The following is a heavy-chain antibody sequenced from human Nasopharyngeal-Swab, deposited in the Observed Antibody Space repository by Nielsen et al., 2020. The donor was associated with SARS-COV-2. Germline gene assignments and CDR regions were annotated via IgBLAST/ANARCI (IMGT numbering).Heavy chain of an antibody. CDR3: ARLGNYPRQLAGCYYYYYGMDV. J-gene: IGHJ6*02. V-gene: IGHV3-48*02. CDR2: ISSSSSTI. D-gene: IGHD6-6*01. Sequence: GESLKISCAASGFTFSSYSMNWVRQAPGKGLEWVSYISSSSSTIYYADSVKGRFTISRDNAKNSLYLQMNSLRDEDTAVYYCARLGNYPRQLAGCYYYYYGMDVWGQGTTVTVSS. CDR1: GFTFSSYS.